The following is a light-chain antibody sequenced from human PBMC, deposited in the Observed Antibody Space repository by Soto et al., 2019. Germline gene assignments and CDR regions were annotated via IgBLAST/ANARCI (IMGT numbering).Light chain of an antibody. CDR2: AAS. CDR3: QNYNSAPLT. V-gene: IGKV1-27*01. Sequence: DIQMTQSPSSLSASVGDTVTITCRASQGISNSLAWFQQKPGRVPRFLIYAASTLQPGVPPRFSGSGSGTDFTLTISSLQPEDVATYYCQNYNSAPLTFGPGTRVEIK. J-gene: IGKJ3*01. CDR1: QGISNS.